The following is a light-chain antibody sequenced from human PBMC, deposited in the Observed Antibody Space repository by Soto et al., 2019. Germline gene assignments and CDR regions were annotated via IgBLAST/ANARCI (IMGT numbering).Light chain of an antibody. Sequence: QSVLTQPPSVSGAPGQRVTISCTWSSSNIGAGYDVHWYQQLPGTAPKLLIYGNNNRPSGVPDRFSGSKSGTSASLAITGLQDEDEADYYCKSYDSSLSGFVFGTGTKLTVL. V-gene: IGLV1-40*01. CDR1: SSNIGAGYD. CDR3: KSYDSSLSGFV. CDR2: GNN. J-gene: IGLJ1*01.